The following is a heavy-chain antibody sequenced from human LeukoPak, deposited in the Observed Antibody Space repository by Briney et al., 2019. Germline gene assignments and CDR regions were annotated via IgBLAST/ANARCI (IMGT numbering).Heavy chain of an antibody. CDR3: ARVDDYVWGSYRSYFDY. D-gene: IGHD3-16*02. Sequence: PSETLSLTCTVSGYSISSGYYWGWIRQPPGKGLEWIGSIYHSGSTYYNPSLKSRVTISVDTSKNQFSLKLSSVTVADTAVYYCARVDDYVWGSYRSYFDYWGQGTLVTVSS. V-gene: IGHV4-38-2*02. CDR1: GYSISSGYY. J-gene: IGHJ4*02. CDR2: IYHSGST.